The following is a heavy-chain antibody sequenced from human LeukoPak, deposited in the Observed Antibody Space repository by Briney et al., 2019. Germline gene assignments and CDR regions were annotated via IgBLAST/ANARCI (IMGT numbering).Heavy chain of an antibody. CDR2: ISNNGYTI. CDR1: GFTFSSFE. J-gene: IGHJ4*02. D-gene: IGHD6-19*01. V-gene: IGHV3-48*03. CDR3: AWEEGGDSSGWALDY. Sequence: PGGSLRLSCAASGFTFSSFEMNWVRQGPGKGLEWVSYISNNGYTIYYADSVKGRFTISRDNAKNSLYLQMNSLRAEDTAVYYCAWEEGGDSSGWALDYWGQGTLVTVSS.